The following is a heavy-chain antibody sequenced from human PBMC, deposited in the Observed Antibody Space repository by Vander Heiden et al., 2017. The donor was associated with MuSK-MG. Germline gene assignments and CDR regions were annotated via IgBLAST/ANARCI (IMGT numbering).Heavy chain of an antibody. CDR2: ISSSGSTI. J-gene: IGHJ6*03. V-gene: IGHV3-48*03. CDR3: ARELRYSLTVYYYMDV. Sequence: EVQLVESGGGLVQPGGSLRLSCAASGFTFSSYEMNWVRQAPGKGLEWVSYISSSGSTIYYADSVKGRFTISRDNAKNSLYLQMNSLRAEDTAGYYCARELRYSLTVYYYMDVWGKGTTVTVSS. CDR1: GFTFSSYE. D-gene: IGHD3-9*01.